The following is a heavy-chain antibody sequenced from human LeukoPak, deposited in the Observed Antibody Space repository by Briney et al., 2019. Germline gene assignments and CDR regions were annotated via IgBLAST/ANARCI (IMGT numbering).Heavy chain of an antibody. J-gene: IGHJ6*02. Sequence: PGGSLRLSCAASGFNVSSSYMSWVRQAPGKGLEWVSIIYSGGTTYYADSVKGRFTISRDKSKNTLYLQMNSLRAEDTAVYYCARSPAAGYYYGVDVWGQGTTVTVSS. CDR2: IYSGGTT. V-gene: IGHV3-66*02. CDR1: GFNVSSSY. CDR3: ARSPAAGYYYGVDV. D-gene: IGHD6-13*01.